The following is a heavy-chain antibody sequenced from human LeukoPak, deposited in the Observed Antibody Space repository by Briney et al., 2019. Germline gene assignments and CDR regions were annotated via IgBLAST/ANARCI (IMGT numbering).Heavy chain of an antibody. Sequence: GGSLRLSCAASGFTFSSYAMSWVRQAPGKGLEWVSSISSSSAYIFYSDSVKGRFTISRDNAQSSLYLQMNSLRAEDTAVYYCARQAVARPFDLWGQGTMVAVSS. J-gene: IGHJ3*01. CDR2: ISSSSAYI. CDR3: ARQAVARPFDL. CDR1: GFTFSSYA. V-gene: IGHV3-21*06.